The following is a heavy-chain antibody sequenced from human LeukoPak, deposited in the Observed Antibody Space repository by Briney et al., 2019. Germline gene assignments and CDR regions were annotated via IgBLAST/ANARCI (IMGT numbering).Heavy chain of an antibody. CDR2: IYYSGST. D-gene: IGHD5-24*01. J-gene: IGHJ4*02. Sequence: SETLSVTCTVSGVSMSRSSFYWGWIRQPPGKGLEWIGIIYYSGSTSYNPSLKSRVTISVDRSRNQFSLKLSSVTAADTAVYYCARDLAAYRATAYWGQGILVTVSS. V-gene: IGHV4-39*07. CDR3: ARDLAAYRATAY. CDR1: GVSMSRSSFY.